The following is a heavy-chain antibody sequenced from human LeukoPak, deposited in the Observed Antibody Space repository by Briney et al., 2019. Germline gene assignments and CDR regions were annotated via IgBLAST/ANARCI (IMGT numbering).Heavy chain of an antibody. CDR2: IYYSGST. CDR3: ARARGGNDFWSGSPMDV. V-gene: IGHV4-59*01. Sequence: PSETLSLTCTVSGGFISSYYWSWIRQPPGKGLEWIGYIYYSGSTNYNPSLKSRVTISVDTSKNQFSLKLSSVTAADTAVYYCARARGGNDFWSGSPMDVWGKGTTVTVSS. CDR1: GGFISSYY. J-gene: IGHJ6*03. D-gene: IGHD3-3*01.